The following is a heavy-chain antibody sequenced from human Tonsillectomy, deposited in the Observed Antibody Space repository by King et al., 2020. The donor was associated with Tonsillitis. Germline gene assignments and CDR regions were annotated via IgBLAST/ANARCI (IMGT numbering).Heavy chain of an antibody. J-gene: IGHJ4*02. CDR3: SKDISTVTTFYFDY. CDR2: ICWNSGSI. V-gene: IGHV3-9*01. CDR1: GFTFDDYA. Sequence: EVQLVESGGGLVQPGRSLRLSCAASGFTFDDYAMHWVRQAPGKGLEWVSGICWNSGSIGYADSVKGRFPISRYNAKNSLYLQMNILRAEDTALYYCSKDISTVTTFYFDYWGQGPLVTVSS. D-gene: IGHD4-11*01.